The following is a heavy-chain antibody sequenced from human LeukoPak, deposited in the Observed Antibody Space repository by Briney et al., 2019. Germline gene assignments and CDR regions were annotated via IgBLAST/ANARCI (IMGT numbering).Heavy chain of an antibody. CDR2: ISSSSSTI. D-gene: IGHD3-22*01. V-gene: IGHV3-48*01. CDR3: ARRSGLDY. CDR1: GVTINDFYLS. J-gene: IGHJ4*02. Sequence: GGSLRLSCAVSGVTINDFYLSMSWVRQAPGKGLEWVSYISSSSSTIYYADSVKGRFTISRDNAKNSLYLQMNSLRAEDTAVYYCARRSGLDYWGQGTLVTVSS.